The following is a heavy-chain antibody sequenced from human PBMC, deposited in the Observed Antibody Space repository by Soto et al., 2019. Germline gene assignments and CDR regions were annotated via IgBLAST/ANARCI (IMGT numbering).Heavy chain of an antibody. V-gene: IGHV3-30*18. CDR3: AKDRLRGGFLTAATSNGMDV. CDR1: GFTFSSYG. D-gene: IGHD2-15*01. Sequence: QVQLVESGGGVVQPGRSLRLSCAASGFTFSSYGMHWVRQAPGKGLEWVALISHDGSNKYYVDSVKGRFTISRDNSKNTLFLQVNSLRAGDTAVYYCAKDRLRGGFLTAATSNGMDVWGQGTTVTVSS. CDR2: ISHDGSNK. J-gene: IGHJ6*02.